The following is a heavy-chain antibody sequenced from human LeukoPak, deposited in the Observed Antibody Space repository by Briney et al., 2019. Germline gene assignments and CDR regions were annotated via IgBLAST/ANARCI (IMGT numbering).Heavy chain of an antibody. J-gene: IGHJ4*02. D-gene: IGHD4-17*01. CDR2: ISAYNGNT. Sequence: GASVKVSCKASGYTFTIYGISWVRQAPGQGLVCMGWISAYNGNTNYAQKLQGRVTMTTDTSTSTAYMELRSLRSDDTGVYYCARGGGDYGDPRGDYWGQGTLVTVSS. V-gene: IGHV1-18*01. CDR1: GYTFTIYG. CDR3: ARGGGDYGDPRGDY.